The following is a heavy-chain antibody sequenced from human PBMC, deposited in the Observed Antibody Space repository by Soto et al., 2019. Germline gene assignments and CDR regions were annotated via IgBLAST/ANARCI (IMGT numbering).Heavy chain of an antibody. Sequence: PSETLSLTXTVSGGSISSGGYYWSWIRQHPGKGLEWIGYIYYSGSTYYNPSLKSRVTISVDTSKNQFSLKLSSVTAADTAVYYCARGRRMELQEYWFDPWGQGTLVTVSS. CDR1: GGSISSGGYY. V-gene: IGHV4-31*02. D-gene: IGHD1-26*01. J-gene: IGHJ5*02. CDR3: ARGRRMELQEYWFDP. CDR2: IYYSGST.